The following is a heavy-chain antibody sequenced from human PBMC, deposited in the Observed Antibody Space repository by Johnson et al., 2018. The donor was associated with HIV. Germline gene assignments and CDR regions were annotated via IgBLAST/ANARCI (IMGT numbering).Heavy chain of an antibody. D-gene: IGHD3-3*01. CDR3: AKERSTYYNFWSGSAGNDAFDI. CDR2: IRYDGGNK. Sequence: VLLLESGGGLVQPGGSLRLSCVASGFAFSSYGMHWVRQAPGKGLEWVSFIRYDGGNKSYGDSVKGRFTISRDNSKNTLYVQMISLRAEDTAVYYCAKERSTYYNFWSGSAGNDAFDIWGQGSMVTVSS. CDR1: GFAFSSYG. J-gene: IGHJ3*02. V-gene: IGHV3-30*02.